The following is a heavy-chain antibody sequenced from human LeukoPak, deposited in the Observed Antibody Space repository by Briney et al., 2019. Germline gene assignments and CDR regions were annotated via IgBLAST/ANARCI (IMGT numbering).Heavy chain of an antibody. D-gene: IGHD2-2*01. CDR3: ARQCSSTSCYSY. Sequence: WIGNIYYGGSTFYNPSLKSRVTISLDTSKNQFSLKLSSVIAADTAVYFCARQCSSTSCYSYWGQGTLVTVSS. CDR2: IYYGGST. J-gene: IGHJ4*02. V-gene: IGHV4-39*01.